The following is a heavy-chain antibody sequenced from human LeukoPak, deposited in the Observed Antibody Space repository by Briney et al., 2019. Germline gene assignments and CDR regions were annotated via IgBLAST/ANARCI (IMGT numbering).Heavy chain of an antibody. V-gene: IGHV3-23*01. Sequence: TGGSLRLSCAASVLPFRSYAMSWGRQAPGKGLEWVSAISGSGGSTYYADSVKGRFTISRDNSKNTLYLQMNSLRADDTALYYLTSMTPPYRCNSCYAGAPTCFDYWGQGTLVTVSS. CDR3: TSMTPPYRCNSCYAGAPTCFDY. D-gene: IGHD2-2*01. CDR2: ISGSGGST. J-gene: IGHJ4*02. CDR1: VLPFRSYA.